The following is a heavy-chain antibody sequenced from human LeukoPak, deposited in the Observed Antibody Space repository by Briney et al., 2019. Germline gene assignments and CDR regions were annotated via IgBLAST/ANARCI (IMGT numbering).Heavy chain of an antibody. J-gene: IGHJ4*02. V-gene: IGHV4-39*07. CDR2: KYYSGST. D-gene: IGHD5-24*01. Sequence: SETLSLTCTVSGGSITSSAYYWAWIRQSPGKGLEFIGTKYYSGSTNYNPSLKSRVTISVDTSKNQFSLKLSSVTAADTAVYYCARVPYQLTYWGQGTLITVSS. CDR3: ARVPYQLTY. CDR1: GGSITSSAYY.